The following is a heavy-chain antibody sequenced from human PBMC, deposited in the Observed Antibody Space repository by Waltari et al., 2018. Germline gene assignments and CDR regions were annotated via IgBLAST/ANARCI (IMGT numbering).Heavy chain of an antibody. CDR1: GFPFSDYH. CDR2: VASTGAT. CDR3: VKDRGPHDPYNFYYGMNV. V-gene: IGHV3-23*01. D-gene: IGHD1-26*01. Sequence: DVQLLESGGGLVQPGGSLRLSCSASGFPFSDYHMNWVRQTTGKGLEWVSSVASTGATYYADSGRGRFTISRDNSKNTVFLQLDRLRVDDTATYFCVKDRGPHDPYNFYYGMNVWGQGTTVTVSS. J-gene: IGHJ6*02.